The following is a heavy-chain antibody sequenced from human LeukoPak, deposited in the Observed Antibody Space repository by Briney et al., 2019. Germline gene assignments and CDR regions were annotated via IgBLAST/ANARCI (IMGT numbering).Heavy chain of an antibody. J-gene: IGHJ2*01. V-gene: IGHV3-30-3*01. CDR3: ARARYGAPRYWYFDL. CDR2: ISYDGSNK. CDR1: GFTFSSYA. D-gene: IGHD4-17*01. Sequence: PGGSLRLSCAASGFTFSSYAMHWVRQAPGKGLEWVALISYDGSNKYYADSVKGRFTISRDNFKNMLYLQMNSLRAEDTALYHCARARYGAPRYWYFDLWGRGTLVTVSS.